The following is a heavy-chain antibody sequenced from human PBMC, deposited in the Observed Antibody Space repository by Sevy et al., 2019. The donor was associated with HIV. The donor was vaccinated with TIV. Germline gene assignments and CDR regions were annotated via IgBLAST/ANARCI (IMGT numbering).Heavy chain of an antibody. CDR2: IYPGDSDT. D-gene: IGHD6-6*01. J-gene: IGHJ6*02. V-gene: IGHV5-51*01. CDR3: ARQEYSSSYYYYYGMDV. CDR1: GYSFTSYW. Sequence: GESLKISCKGSGYSFTSYWIGWVRQMPGKGLEWMGIIYPGDSDTRYSPSFQGQVTISADKSISTAYLQWSSLKASDTAMYYCARQEYSSSYYYYYGMDVWGQGTTVTVS.